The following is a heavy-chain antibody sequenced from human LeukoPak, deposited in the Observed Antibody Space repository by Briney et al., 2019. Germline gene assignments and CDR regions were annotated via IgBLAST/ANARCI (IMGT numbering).Heavy chain of an antibody. Sequence: AAVKVTCKASGYSFTCYGITWVRQAPGQGLDWFGWISASNGNTNYAQKLQGRVTMTSDTSTSTAYMDLRSLTPDDSAFYYCARYPLSYTGNWHYFFDYWGQGTLLTVSS. CDR3: ARYPLSYTGNWHYFFDY. V-gene: IGHV1-18*01. D-gene: IGHD1-7*01. CDR2: ISASNGNT. J-gene: IGHJ4*02. CDR1: GYSFTCYG.